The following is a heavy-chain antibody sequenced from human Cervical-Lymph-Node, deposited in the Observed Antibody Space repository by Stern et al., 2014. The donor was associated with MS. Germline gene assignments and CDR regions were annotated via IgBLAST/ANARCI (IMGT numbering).Heavy chain of an antibody. CDR1: GFTFSDYH. CDR2: IGSTGTIV. J-gene: IGHJ5*02. V-gene: IGHV3-11*01. Sequence: VHLVESGGDLVKPGGSLRLSCAASGFTFSDYHMSWIRQAPGKGLEWVSYIGSTGTIVYYADSVKGRFTISRDNAKNSLYLQMNSLRAEDTAVYYCVKTRTAWGQGTLVTVSS. CDR3: VKTRTA.